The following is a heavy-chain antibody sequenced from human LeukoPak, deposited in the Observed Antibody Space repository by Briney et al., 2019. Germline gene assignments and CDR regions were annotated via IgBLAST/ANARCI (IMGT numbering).Heavy chain of an antibody. J-gene: IGHJ6*03. CDR2: ISYDGSNK. V-gene: IGHV3-30-3*01. Sequence: GGSLRLSCAASGFTFSSYAMHWVRQAPGKGLEWVAVISYDGSNKYYADSVKGRFTISRDNSKNTLYLQMNSLRAEDTAVYYCARDSSSWYDYYYMDVWGKGTTVTVSS. CDR3: ARDSSSWYDYYYMDV. D-gene: IGHD6-13*01. CDR1: GFTFSSYA.